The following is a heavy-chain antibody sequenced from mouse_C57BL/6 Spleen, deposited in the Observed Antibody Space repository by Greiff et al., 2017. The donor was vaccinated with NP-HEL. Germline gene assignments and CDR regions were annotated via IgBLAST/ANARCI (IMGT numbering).Heavy chain of an antibody. Sequence: VQLQQPGAELVRPGTSVKLSCKASGYTFTSYWMHWVKQRPGQGLEWIGVIDPSDSYTTYNHTFKGKATLTVDTSSSTAYMQLSSLTSEDSAFYYCARSSSGYVGWFAYWGQGTLVTVAA. D-gene: IGHD3-2*02. V-gene: IGHV1-59*01. J-gene: IGHJ3*01. CDR2: IDPSDSYT. CDR1: GYTFTSYW. CDR3: ARSSSGYVGWFAY.